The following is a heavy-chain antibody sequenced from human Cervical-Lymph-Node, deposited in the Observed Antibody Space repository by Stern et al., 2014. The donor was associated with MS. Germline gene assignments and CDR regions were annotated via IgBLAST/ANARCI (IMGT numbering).Heavy chain of an antibody. CDR3: AHRHPRGIVFVY. V-gene: IGHV2-5*02. Sequence: QVTLRESGPTLVKPTQTLTLTCTFSGFSLNTSGVGVGWIRQPPGKALEWLALIYWDDDKRYSPSLKSRLTIAKDTSKDQVVLTMTNMDPVDTAKYYCAHRHPRGIVFVYWGQGTLVTVSS. CDR1: GFSLNTSGVG. CDR2: IYWDDDK. J-gene: IGHJ4*02. D-gene: IGHD3-10*01.